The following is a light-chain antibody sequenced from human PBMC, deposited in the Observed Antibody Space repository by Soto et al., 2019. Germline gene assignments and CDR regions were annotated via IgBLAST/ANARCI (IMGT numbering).Light chain of an antibody. CDR2: DVS. J-gene: IGLJ1*01. CDR1: SSDIGLYNY. V-gene: IGLV2-11*01. CDR3: CSYAGTSYV. Sequence: QSALTQPRSVSGSPGQSVTISCTGASSDIGLYNYVSWYQQHPDTAPKLMIFDVSKRPSGVPDRFSGSKSGNTASLTISGLQTEDEADYFCCSYAGTSYVFGTGTKLTVL.